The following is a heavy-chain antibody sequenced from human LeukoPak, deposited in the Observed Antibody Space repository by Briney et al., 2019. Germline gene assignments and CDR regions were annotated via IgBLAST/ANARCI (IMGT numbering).Heavy chain of an antibody. J-gene: IGHJ4*02. CDR1: GFTFSSYA. V-gene: IGHV3-23*01. CDR3: AKGDMIVVVSPDY. D-gene: IGHD3-22*01. Sequence: PGGSLRLSCAASGFTFSSYAMSWVRQAPGKGLEWVSAISGSGGSTYYADSVKGRFTISRDNSKNTLYLQMNSLRAEDTAVYYCAKGDMIVVVSPDYWGQRTLATVSS. CDR2: ISGSGGST.